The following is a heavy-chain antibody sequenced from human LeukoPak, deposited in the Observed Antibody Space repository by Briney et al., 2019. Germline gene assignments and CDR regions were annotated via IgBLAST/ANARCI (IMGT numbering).Heavy chain of an antibody. CDR2: ISGSGGST. Sequence: GGSLRLSCAASGFTFSGYSMDWVRQPPGKGLEWVSAISGSGGSTYYADSVKGRFTISRDNSKNTLYLQMNSLRAEDTAVYYCATADLITTTVDYWGQGTLVTVSS. D-gene: IGHD3-16*01. CDR3: ATADLITTTVDY. CDR1: GFTFSGYS. V-gene: IGHV3-23*01. J-gene: IGHJ4*02.